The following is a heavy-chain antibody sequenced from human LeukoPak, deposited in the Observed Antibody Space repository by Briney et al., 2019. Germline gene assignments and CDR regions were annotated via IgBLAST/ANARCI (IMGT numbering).Heavy chain of an antibody. V-gene: IGHV1-24*01. CDR3: ATAPGADGRPYYYYGMDV. Sequence: ASVKVSCKVSGYTLTELSMHWVRQAPGKGLAWMGGFDPEDGETIYAQKFQGRVTMTEDTSTDTAYMELSSLRSEDTAVYYCATAPGADGRPYYYYGMDVWGQGTTVTVSS. D-gene: IGHD4/OR15-4a*01. CDR2: FDPEDGET. CDR1: GYTLTELS. J-gene: IGHJ6*02.